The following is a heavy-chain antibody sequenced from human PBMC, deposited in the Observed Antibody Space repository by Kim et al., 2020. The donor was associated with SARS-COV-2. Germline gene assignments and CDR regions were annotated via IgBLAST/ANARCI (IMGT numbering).Heavy chain of an antibody. Sequence: GGSLRLSCAASGFTFSSYGMHWVRQAPGKGLEWVAVIWYDGSNKYYADSVKGRFTISRDNSKNTLHLQMNSLRAEDTAVYYCARDLLLGDILTGRGGMDVWGQGTTVTVSS. CDR1: GFTFSSYG. CDR2: IWYDGSNK. J-gene: IGHJ6*02. D-gene: IGHD3-9*01. V-gene: IGHV3-33*01. CDR3: ARDLLLGDILTGRGGMDV.